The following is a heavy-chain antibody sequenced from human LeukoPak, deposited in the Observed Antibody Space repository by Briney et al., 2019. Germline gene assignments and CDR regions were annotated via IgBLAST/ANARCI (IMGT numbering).Heavy chain of an antibody. J-gene: IGHJ4*02. CDR3: ARRDRRHFDY. CDR2: INPSGGST. D-gene: IGHD3-22*01. Sequence: ASVKVSCKASGYTFTSYYMHWVRQAPGQGLEWMGIINPSGGSTSYAQKFQGRVTMTRDTSANTAYMELSSLRSEDTAVYYCARRDRRHFDYWGQGTLVTVSS. CDR1: GYTFTSYY. V-gene: IGHV1-46*01.